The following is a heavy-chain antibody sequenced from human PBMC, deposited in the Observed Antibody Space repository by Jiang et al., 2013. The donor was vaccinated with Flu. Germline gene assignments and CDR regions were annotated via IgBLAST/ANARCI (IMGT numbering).Heavy chain of an antibody. Sequence: SVKVSCKASGYTFTSYAMNWVRQAPGQGLEWMGWINTNTGNPTYAQGFTGRFVFSLDTSVSTAYLQISSLKAEDTAVYYCARVIPLDTGLAGDAFDIWGQGTMVTVSS. CDR2: INTNTGNP. CDR3: ARVIPLDTGLAGDAFDI. J-gene: IGHJ3*02. CDR1: GYTFTSYA. D-gene: IGHD5-18*01. V-gene: IGHV7-4-1*02.